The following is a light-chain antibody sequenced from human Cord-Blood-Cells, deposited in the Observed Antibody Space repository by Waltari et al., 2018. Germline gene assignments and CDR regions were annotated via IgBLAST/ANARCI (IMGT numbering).Light chain of an antibody. CDR2: DVS. CDR3: SSYTSSSPYV. Sequence: QSALTQPASVSGSPGQSITLSCTGTSSDVGGYNYVSWYQQHPGKAPKLIIYDVSNRPSGVSNRFSGSKSGNTASLTISGLQAEDEADYYCSSYTSSSPYVFGTGTKVTVL. CDR1: SSDVGGYNY. V-gene: IGLV2-14*01. J-gene: IGLJ1*01.